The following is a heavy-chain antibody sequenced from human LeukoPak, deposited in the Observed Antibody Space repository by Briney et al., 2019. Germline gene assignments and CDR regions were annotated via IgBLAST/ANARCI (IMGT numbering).Heavy chain of an antibody. J-gene: IGHJ6*02. CDR1: GFTFSSYS. CDR2: ISSSSTI. Sequence: GGSLRLSYAASGFTFSSYSMNWVRQAPGKGLEWVSYISSSSTIYYADSVKGRFTISRDNAKNSLYLQMNSLRAEDTAVYYCARDRVSSGYNYYYYGMDVWGQGTTVTVSS. CDR3: ARDRVSSGYNYYYYGMDV. D-gene: IGHD3-22*01. V-gene: IGHV3-48*01.